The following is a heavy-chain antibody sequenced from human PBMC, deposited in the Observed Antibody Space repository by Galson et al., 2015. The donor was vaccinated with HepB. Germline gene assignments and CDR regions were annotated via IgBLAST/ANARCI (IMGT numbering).Heavy chain of an antibody. CDR2: IWFDGTKN. D-gene: IGHD2/OR15-2a*01. J-gene: IGHJ3*02. CDR3: ARYLGDYYGFDI. V-gene: IGHV3-33*01. Sequence: SLRLSCVASGAASGSTFSRHGMHWVRQAPGKGLEWVALIWFDGTKNYHAEYLKGRFTISRDNSKNILYLQLNSLGAEDTAMYYCARYLGDYYGFDIWGQGTMVIVSA. CDR1: GSTFSRHG.